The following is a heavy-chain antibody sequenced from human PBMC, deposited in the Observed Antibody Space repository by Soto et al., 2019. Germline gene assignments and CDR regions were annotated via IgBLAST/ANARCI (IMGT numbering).Heavy chain of an antibody. CDR1: GFTFSSYA. D-gene: IGHD5-12*01. CDR2: ISSNGGST. CDR3: ARRGYSGYEIDY. Sequence: EVQPVESGGGLVQPGGSLRLSCAASGFTFSSYAMHWVRQAPGKGLEYVSDISSNGGSTYYANSVKGRFTISRDNSKNTLYLEMGSLRAEDMAVYYCARRGYSGYEIDYWGQGTLVTVSS. J-gene: IGHJ4*02. V-gene: IGHV3-64*01.